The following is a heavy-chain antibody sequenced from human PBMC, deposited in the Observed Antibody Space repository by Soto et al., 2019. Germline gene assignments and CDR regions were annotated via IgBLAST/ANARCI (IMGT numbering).Heavy chain of an antibody. CDR2: INHSGST. V-gene: IGHV4-34*01. CDR1: GGSFSGYY. J-gene: IGHJ4*02. D-gene: IGHD6-6*01. CDR3: ARWSIAARTYYFDY. Sequence: KTSETLSLTCAVYGGSFSGYYWSWIRQPPGKGLEWIGEINHSGSTNYNPSLKSRVTISVDTSKNQFSLKLSSVTAADTAVYYCARWSIAARTYYFDYWGQGTLVTVSS.